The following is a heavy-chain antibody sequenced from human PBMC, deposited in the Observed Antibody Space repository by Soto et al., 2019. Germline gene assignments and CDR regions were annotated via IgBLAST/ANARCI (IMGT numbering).Heavy chain of an antibody. CDR1: GYTFTSYG. Sequence: GASVKVSCKASGYTFTSYGISWVRQAPGQGLEWMGWISAYNGNTNYAQKLQGRVTMTTDTSTSTAYMELRSLRSDDTAVYYCAREWGYYYGSGSRSKSPKDAIDSWGQGTMVTVSS. CDR3: AREWGYYYGSGSRSKSPKDAIDS. D-gene: IGHD3-10*01. CDR2: ISAYNGNT. J-gene: IGHJ3*02. V-gene: IGHV1-18*01.